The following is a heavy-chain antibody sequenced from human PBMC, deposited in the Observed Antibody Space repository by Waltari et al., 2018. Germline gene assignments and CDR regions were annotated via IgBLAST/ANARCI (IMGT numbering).Heavy chain of an antibody. CDR2: IYTSGRT. V-gene: IGHV4-61*02. CDR1: GGSISSGSYY. D-gene: IGHD2-8*01. J-gene: IGHJ5*02. Sequence: QVQLQESGPGLVKPSQTLSLTCTVSGGSISSGSYYWSWIRQPAGKGLEWIGRIYTSGRTNYSPSRKSRVTISVDTSKNQFSLKLSSVTAADTAVYYCARDGALDCTNGVCYTHNWFDPWGQGTLVTVSS. CDR3: ARDGALDCTNGVCYTHNWFDP.